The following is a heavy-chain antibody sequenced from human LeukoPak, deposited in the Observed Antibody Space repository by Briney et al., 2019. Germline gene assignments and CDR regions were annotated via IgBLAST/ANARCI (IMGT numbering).Heavy chain of an antibody. V-gene: IGHV3-21*01. Sequence: GGSLRLSCAASGFTFSSYGMNWVRQAPGKGLEWVSSISSSSSYINYADSVKGRFTISRDNAKNSLYLQMNSLRAEDTAVYYCARSGNYYYMDVWGKGTTVTVS. D-gene: IGHD1-14*01. J-gene: IGHJ6*03. CDR3: ARSGNYYYMDV. CDR1: GFTFSSYG. CDR2: ISSSSSYI.